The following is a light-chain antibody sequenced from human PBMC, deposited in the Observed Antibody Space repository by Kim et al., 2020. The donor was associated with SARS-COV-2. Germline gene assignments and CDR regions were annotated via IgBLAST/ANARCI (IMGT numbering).Light chain of an antibody. CDR3: GTWDSSLSFWV. V-gene: IGLV1-51*01. CDR2: DNN. Sequence: GQKVTLSCSGSSANIGNNYLSWYQQLPGTAPKLLIYDNNKRPSGIPDRFSGSKSGTSATLGITGLQTGDEADYYCGTWDSSLSFWVFGGGTQLTVL. CDR1: SANIGNNY. J-gene: IGLJ3*02.